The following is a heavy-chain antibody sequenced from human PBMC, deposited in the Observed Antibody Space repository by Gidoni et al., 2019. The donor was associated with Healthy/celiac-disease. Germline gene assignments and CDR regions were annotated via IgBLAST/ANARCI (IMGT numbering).Heavy chain of an antibody. Sequence: QVQLQQWGAGLLKPSETLSLTCAVYGGSFSGYYWSWIRQPPGKGLEWIGEINHSGSTNYNPSLKSRVTISVDTSKNQFSLKLSSVTAADTAVYYCAIHRSGSYFYYYYGMDVWGQGTTVTVSS. CDR3: AIHRSGSYFYYYYGMDV. D-gene: IGHD1-26*01. V-gene: IGHV4-34*01. CDR2: INHSGST. CDR1: GGSFSGYY. J-gene: IGHJ6*02.